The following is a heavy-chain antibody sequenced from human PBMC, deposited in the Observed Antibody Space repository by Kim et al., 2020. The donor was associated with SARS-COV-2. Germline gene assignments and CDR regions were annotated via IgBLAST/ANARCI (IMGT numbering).Heavy chain of an antibody. D-gene: IGHD3-22*01. CDR2: IYYSGST. J-gene: IGHJ6*02. Sequence: SETLSLTCTVSGGSISSYYWSWIRQPPGKGLEWIGYIYYSGSTNYNPSLKSRVTISVDTSKNQFSLKLSSVTAADTAVYYCARELAYYDSSGYRGHYYYGMDVWGQGTTVTVSS. V-gene: IGHV4-59*01. CDR1: GGSISSYY. CDR3: ARELAYYDSSGYRGHYYYGMDV.